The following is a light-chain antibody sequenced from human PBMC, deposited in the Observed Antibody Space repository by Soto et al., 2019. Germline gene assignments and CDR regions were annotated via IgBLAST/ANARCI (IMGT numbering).Light chain of an antibody. V-gene: IGLV2-14*01. CDR1: SSDVGGYNY. J-gene: IGLJ1*01. CDR3: SSYTSSSLYV. Sequence: QSALTQPASVYGSPGQSITISCSGTSSDVGGYNYVSWYQQHPGKAPKLMIYDVSKRPSGVSNRFSGSKSGNTASLTISGLQAEDEADYYCSSYTSSSLYVFGTGTKLTVL. CDR2: DVS.